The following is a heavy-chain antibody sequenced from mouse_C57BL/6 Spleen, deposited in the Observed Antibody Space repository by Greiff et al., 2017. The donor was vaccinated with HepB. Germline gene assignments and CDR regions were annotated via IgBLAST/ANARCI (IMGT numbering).Heavy chain of an antibody. V-gene: IGHV5-16*01. CDR2: INYDGSST. J-gene: IGHJ1*03. Sequence: EVKLMESEGGLVQPGSSMKLSCTASGFTFSDYYMAWVRQVPEKGLEWVANINYDGSSTYYLDSLKSRFIISRDNAKNILYLQMSSLKSEDTATYYCARERGYYGSSWYFDVWGTGTTVTVSS. CDR3: ARERGYYGSSWYFDV. CDR1: GFTFSDYY. D-gene: IGHD1-1*01.